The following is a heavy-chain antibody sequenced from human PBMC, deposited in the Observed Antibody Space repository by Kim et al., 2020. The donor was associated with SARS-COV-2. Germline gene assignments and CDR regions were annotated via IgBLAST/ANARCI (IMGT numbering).Heavy chain of an antibody. V-gene: IGHV1-18*01. CDR3: ARGHEGTIFGVVPDY. D-gene: IGHD3-3*01. Sequence: QKLQGRVTMTTDTSTSTAYMELRSLRSDDTAVYYCARGHEGTIFGVVPDYWGQGTLVTVSS. J-gene: IGHJ4*02.